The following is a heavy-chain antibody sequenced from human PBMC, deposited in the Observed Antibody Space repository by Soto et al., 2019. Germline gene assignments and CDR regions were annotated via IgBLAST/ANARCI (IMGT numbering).Heavy chain of an antibody. D-gene: IGHD1-7*01. V-gene: IGHV3-48*01. Sequence: EVQLVESGGGLVQPGGSLRLSCAASGFTFSSYSMNWVRQAPGKGLEWISYISSSSGTIYYTDSVKGRFTISRDNAKNSLYLQMTSLRAEDTAVYYCARAGITGPTYSSYYHMDVWGKGTTVTVSS. CDR2: ISSSSGTI. J-gene: IGHJ6*03. CDR1: GFTFSSYS. CDR3: ARAGITGPTYSSYYHMDV.